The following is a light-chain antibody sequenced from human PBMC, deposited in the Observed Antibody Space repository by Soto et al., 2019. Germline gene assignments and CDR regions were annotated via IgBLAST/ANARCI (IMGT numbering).Light chain of an antibody. J-gene: IGKJ1*01. CDR1: QSLVYRDGNTY. CDR2: KVS. Sequence: VVMTQSPLSLPVTLGQPASISCRSSQSLVYRDGNTYLSWFQQRPGQSPRRLIYKVSNRDSGVPDRFSGSGSGTDFILKISRVEAEDVGLYYCMQGVGLWTFGQGTKVEIK. CDR3: MQGVGLWT. V-gene: IGKV2-30*01.